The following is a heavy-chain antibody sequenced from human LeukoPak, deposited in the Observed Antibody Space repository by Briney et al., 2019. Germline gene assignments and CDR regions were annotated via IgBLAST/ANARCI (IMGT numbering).Heavy chain of an antibody. CDR2: ISSTSTYI. Sequence: GGTLRLSCAGYGFIFSSYTMNWVRQAQGKGLEWVSTISSTSTYIYDADSVRRRLTISRDNGKNSLYLQMNSLRAEDTAVYYCARENATMVRGAFAYWGQGSLGTV. D-gene: IGHD3-10*01. V-gene: IGHV3-21*01. J-gene: IGHJ4*02. CDR3: ARENATMVRGAFAY. CDR1: GFIFSSYT.